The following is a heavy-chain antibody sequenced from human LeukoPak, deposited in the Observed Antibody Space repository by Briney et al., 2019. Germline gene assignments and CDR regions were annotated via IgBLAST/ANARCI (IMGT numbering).Heavy chain of an antibody. J-gene: IGHJ4*02. CDR1: GGSFSGYY. Sequence: SETLSLTCAVYGGSFSGYYWSWIRQPPGKGLEWIGSIYYSGSTYYNPSLKRRVTISVDTSKNQFSLKLSSVTAADTAVYYCARDLWGDYWGQGTLVTVSS. D-gene: IGHD3-16*01. CDR3: ARDLWGDY. V-gene: IGHV4-34*01. CDR2: IYYSGST.